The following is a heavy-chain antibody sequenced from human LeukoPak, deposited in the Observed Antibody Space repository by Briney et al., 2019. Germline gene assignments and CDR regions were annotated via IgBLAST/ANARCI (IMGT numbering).Heavy chain of an antibody. Sequence: SETLSLTCTVTGGSISNSSYYWGWIRQPPGKGLEWIGSIYYSGSTYYNPSLKSRVTISEDTSKNQFSLQLNSVTPEDTAVYYCARTEYSSSWSPWGFDPWGQGTLVTVSS. CDR3: ARTEYSSSWSPWGFDP. J-gene: IGHJ5*02. CDR2: IYYSGST. CDR1: GGSISNSSYY. D-gene: IGHD6-13*01. V-gene: IGHV4-39*07.